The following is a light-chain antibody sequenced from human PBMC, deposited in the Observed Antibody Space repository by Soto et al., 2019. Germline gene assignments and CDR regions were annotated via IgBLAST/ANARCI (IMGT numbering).Light chain of an antibody. CDR2: DAS. CDR3: QQRSSWPWT. J-gene: IGKJ1*01. Sequence: EIVLTQSPATLSLSPGERATLSCRASKRVSSYLAWYQQKPGQAPRLLIYDASNRATGSPARFSGSGSGTDFTPTINSLEPEDLAVYYCQQRSSWPWTFGQGTKVEIE. CDR1: KRVSSY. V-gene: IGKV3-11*01.